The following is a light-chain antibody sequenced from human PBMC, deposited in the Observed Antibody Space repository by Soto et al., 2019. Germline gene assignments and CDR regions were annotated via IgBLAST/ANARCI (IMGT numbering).Light chain of an antibody. V-gene: IGKV1-5*03. CDR3: QYYNALWT. Sequence: DIQMTQSPSTLSASVGDRVTITCRASQSISSWLAWYQQKPGKAPKLLIYKASSLQSGAPSRFSGSGSGTEFTLSISSLQPDDFATYYCQYYNALWTFGQGTKVEIK. J-gene: IGKJ1*01. CDR2: KAS. CDR1: QSISSW.